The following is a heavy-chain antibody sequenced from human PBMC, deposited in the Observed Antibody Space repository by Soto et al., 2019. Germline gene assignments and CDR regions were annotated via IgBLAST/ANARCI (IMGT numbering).Heavy chain of an antibody. CDR1: GDSISSSTYS. Sequence: SETLSLTCTVSGDSISSSTYSWGWIRQPPGKGLEWIATIYSSGSTFYNPSLNSRVTISVDTSKNQFSLKLSSVTAADTDVYYCASQISGYVKYWGQGTLVTFSS. CDR2: IYSSGST. CDR3: ASQISGYVKY. J-gene: IGHJ4*02. D-gene: IGHD5-12*01. V-gene: IGHV4-39*01.